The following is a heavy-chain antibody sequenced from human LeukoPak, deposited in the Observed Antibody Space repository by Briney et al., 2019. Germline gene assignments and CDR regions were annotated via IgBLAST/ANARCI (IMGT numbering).Heavy chain of an antibody. CDR1: GFTFSSYA. CDR2: IDTSGGHT. J-gene: IGHJ4*02. CDR3: AKESCSSRCNFDY. D-gene: IGHD2-2*01. Sequence: GGFLRLSCAASGFTFSSYAMSWVRQAPGKGLKWVSAIDTSGGHTYYADSVKGRFTISRDNSENTLYLQMNSLRAEDTAVYYCAKESCSSRCNFDYWGQGTLVTVSS. V-gene: IGHV3-23*01.